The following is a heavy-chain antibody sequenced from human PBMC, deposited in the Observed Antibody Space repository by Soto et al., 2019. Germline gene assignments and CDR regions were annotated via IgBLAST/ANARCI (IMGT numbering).Heavy chain of an antibody. CDR2: IGTAGDT. Sequence: PGGSLRLSCAASGFTFSSYDMHWVRQATGKGLEWVSAIGTAGDTYYPGSVKGRFTISRENAKNSLYLQMNSLRAEDTAVYYCAREGYCSGGSCYGMDVWGQGTTVTVSS. CDR3: AREGYCSGGSCYGMDV. J-gene: IGHJ6*02. CDR1: GFTFSSYD. D-gene: IGHD2-15*01. V-gene: IGHV3-13*01.